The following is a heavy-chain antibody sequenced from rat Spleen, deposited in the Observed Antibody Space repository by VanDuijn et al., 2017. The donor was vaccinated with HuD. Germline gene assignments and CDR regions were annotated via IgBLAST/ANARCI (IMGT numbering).Heavy chain of an antibody. V-gene: IGHV2-6*01. CDR2: ISSGGST. J-gene: IGHJ2*01. CDR1: GFSLTSYT. Sequence: QVQLKESGPGLVQPSPPLSLTCTVSGFSLTSYTVSWVRPPPGKGPEWFAAISSGGSTYYNSALKSRLSISRDTSKSQVFLKMNSLQTEDTAMYFCATFDYWGQGVMVTVSS. CDR3: ATFDY.